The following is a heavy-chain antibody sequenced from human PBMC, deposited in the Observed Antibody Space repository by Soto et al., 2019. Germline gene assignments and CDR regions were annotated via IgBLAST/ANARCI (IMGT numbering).Heavy chain of an antibody. J-gene: IGHJ4*02. V-gene: IGHV3-53*01. CDR3: VQTTGWPGCDV. D-gene: IGHD6-19*01. Sequence: EVQLVESGGGLIQPGGSLRLSCAASGFAVSSKYMTWVRQAPGKGLEWVSVIYGGGTTYYADSVKGRFTISRDTSKNTLYLQMNRLRAEDTAVYYCVQTTGWPGCDVWGQGTLVTVSS. CDR1: GFAVSSKY. CDR2: IYGGGTT.